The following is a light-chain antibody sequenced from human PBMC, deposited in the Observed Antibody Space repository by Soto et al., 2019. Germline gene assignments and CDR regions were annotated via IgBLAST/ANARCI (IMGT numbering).Light chain of an antibody. V-gene: IGKV1-12*01. CDR3: QQANSFPRT. Sequence: DLQMTQSPSSVSASVGDRVTVTCRASQGISNWLAWYQQKPGKAPKLLIYSASSLQSGVPSRFSGSGSGTDFTLTITSLQPEDFATYYCQQANSFPRTFGQGTRVEIK. CDR2: SAS. CDR1: QGISNW. J-gene: IGKJ1*01.